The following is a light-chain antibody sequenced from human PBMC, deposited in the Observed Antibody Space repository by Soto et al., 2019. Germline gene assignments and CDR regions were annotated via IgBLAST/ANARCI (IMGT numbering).Light chain of an antibody. J-gene: IGLJ1*01. CDR2: EVS. Sequence: QSALIKPASVSGSPGQSITISCTGTSRDVGGSNYVSWYQHHPHRAPRLLIYEVSYRPSGVSSRFSGSKSGNTASLTISGLQAEDEADYYCGSCTSSNTLEVFGVGTKVTVV. CDR1: SRDVGGSNY. CDR3: GSCTSSNTLEV. V-gene: IGLV2-14*01.